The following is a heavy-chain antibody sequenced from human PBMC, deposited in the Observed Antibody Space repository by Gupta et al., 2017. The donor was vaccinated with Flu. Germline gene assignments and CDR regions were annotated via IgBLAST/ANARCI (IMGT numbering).Heavy chain of an antibody. J-gene: IGHJ5*02. Sequence: QVQLVQSGAEVKKPGASVKVSSKASGSTSPSYDINWVRQATGQGLEWMGWMNPNSGNTGYAQKFQGRVTMTRNTSISTAYMELSSLRSEDTAVYYCARRRQIWLHGVPPRFDPWGQGTLVTVSS. V-gene: IGHV1-8*01. D-gene: IGHD5-24*01. CDR1: GSTSPSYD. CDR2: MNPNSGNT. CDR3: ARRRQIWLHGVPPRFDP.